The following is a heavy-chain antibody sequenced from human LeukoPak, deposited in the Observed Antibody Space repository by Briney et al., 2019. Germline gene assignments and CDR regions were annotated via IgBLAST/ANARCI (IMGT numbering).Heavy chain of an antibody. CDR3: AREGSTMIVVVAQYFDY. V-gene: IGHV4-39*02. D-gene: IGHD3-22*01. Sequence: SETLSLTCTVSGGSISSSSYYWGWIRQPPGKGLEWIGSIYYSGSTYYNPSLKSRVTISVDTSKNQFSLKLSSVTAADTAVYYCAREGSTMIVVVAQYFDYWGQGTLVTVSS. CDR1: GGSISSSSYY. CDR2: IYYSGST. J-gene: IGHJ4*02.